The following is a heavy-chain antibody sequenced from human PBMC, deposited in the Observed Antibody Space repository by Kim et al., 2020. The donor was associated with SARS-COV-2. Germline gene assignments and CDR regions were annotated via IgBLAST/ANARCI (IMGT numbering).Heavy chain of an antibody. V-gene: IGHV3-30*18. D-gene: IGHD3-22*01. Sequence: GGSLRLSCAASGFTFSSYGMHWVRQAPGKGLEWVAVISYDGSNKYYADSVKGRFTISRDNSKNTLYLQMNSLRAEDTAVYYCAKVNSSMIVVADAFDIWGQGTMVTVSS. CDR3: AKVNSSMIVVADAFDI. CDR2: ISYDGSNK. J-gene: IGHJ3*02. CDR1: GFTFSSYG.